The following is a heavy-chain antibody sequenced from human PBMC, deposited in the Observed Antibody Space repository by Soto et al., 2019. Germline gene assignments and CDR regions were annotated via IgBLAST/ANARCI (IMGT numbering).Heavy chain of an antibody. J-gene: IGHJ6*02. CDR3: ARYKSNYYYGMDV. CDR1: GGSISSYY. Sequence: SETLSLTCTVSGGSISSYYWSWIRQPPGKGLEWIGYIYYSGITNYNPSLKSRVTISVDTSKNQFSLKLSSVTAADTAVYYCARYKSNYYYGMDVWGQGIKVTVSS. CDR2: IYYSGIT. V-gene: IGHV4-59*01. D-gene: IGHD1-20*01.